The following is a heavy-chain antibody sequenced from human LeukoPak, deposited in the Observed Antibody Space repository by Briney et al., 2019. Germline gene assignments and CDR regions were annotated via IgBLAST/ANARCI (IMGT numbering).Heavy chain of an antibody. V-gene: IGHV4-38-2*02. CDR1: GYSISRGYH. CDR3: ARVNFNPDY. Sequence: SETLSLTCTVSGYSISRGYHWGWVRQPPGKGLEWIGSVHQSGSTYYNPSLKSRLTIPADTSKNQFSLKLDSVTAADTAVYYCARVNFNPDYWGQGTLVTVSS. CDR2: VHQSGST. J-gene: IGHJ4*02. D-gene: IGHD1-14*01.